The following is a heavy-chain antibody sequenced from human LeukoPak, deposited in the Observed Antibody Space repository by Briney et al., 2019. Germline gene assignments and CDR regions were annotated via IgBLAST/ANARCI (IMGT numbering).Heavy chain of an antibody. V-gene: IGHV3-21*01. CDR1: GFTFSSYN. Sequence: PGGSLRLSCAASGFTFSSYNMNWVRQAPGKGLEWVSSISSSSNFIYYADSVKGRFTISRDNAKNSLYLQMNSLRAEDTAVYYCARDRYAAAAGTGDYYYYMDVWGKGTTVTVSS. CDR2: ISSSSNFI. CDR3: ARDRYAAAAGTGDYYYYMDV. J-gene: IGHJ6*03. D-gene: IGHD6-13*01.